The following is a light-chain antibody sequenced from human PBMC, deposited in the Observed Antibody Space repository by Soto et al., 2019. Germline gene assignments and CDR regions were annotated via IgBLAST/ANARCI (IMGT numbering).Light chain of an antibody. V-gene: IGKV1-5*01. CDR1: QSISSW. J-gene: IGKJ5*01. CDR2: DAS. CDR3: KQYNSYLWT. Sequence: DIQMTQSPSTLSASVGDRVTITCRASQSISSWLAWYQQKPGKAPKLLIYDASSLESGVQSRFSGSGSGTEFTLTIRSLQPDDFATYYCKQYNSYLWTFGQGTRLEIK.